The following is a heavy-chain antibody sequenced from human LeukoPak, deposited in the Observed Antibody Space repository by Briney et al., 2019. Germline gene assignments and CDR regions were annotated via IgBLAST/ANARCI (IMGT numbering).Heavy chain of an antibody. CDR2: ISDSGGST. V-gene: IGHV3-23*01. CDR1: GSTFSRYA. CDR3: AKLPDCANDACTEGDY. Sequence: PGGSLRLSCAASGSTFSRYAMSWVRQAPGKGLEWVSSISDSGGSTYYADSVKGRFTISRDNSRNTLYLQMDSLRADDTAVYYCAKLPDCANDACTEGDYWGQGTLVTVSS. D-gene: IGHD2-8*01. J-gene: IGHJ4*02.